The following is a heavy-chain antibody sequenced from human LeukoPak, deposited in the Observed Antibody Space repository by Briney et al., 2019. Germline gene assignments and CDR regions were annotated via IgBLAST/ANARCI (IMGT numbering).Heavy chain of an antibody. V-gene: IGHV5-51*03. J-gene: IGHJ3*02. D-gene: IGHD3-22*01. CDR1: GYSFTCYW. CDR2: IYPGDSDN. CDR3: ARPNYFASSGYWDAFDI. Sequence: GGPLEISGKCSGYSFTCYWSGWGRQLPGKGLGWMGIIYPGDSDNKSSPSFQGQITIPAAKSISPPYLQWSNLKASETAMYYCARPNYFASSGYWDAFDIWGQGTMVTVSS.